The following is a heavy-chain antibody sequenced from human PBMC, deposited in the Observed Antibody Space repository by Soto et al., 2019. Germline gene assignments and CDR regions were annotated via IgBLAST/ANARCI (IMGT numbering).Heavy chain of an antibody. J-gene: IGHJ4*02. V-gene: IGHV4-39*02. CDR1: GGSISSSSYY. CDR2: IYYSGNT. Sequence: SETLSLTCTVSGGSISSSSYYWGWIRQPPGKGLEWIGSIYYSGNTYYNPSLKSRVTISVDTAKNQFSLKLSSVTAADTAVYYCAREKGMFDYWGQGTLVTVSS. CDR3: AREKGMFDY. D-gene: IGHD6-13*01.